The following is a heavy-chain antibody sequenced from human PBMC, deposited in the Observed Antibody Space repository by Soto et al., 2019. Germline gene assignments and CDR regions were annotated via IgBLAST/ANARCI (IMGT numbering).Heavy chain of an antibody. J-gene: IGHJ4*02. CDR2: ISDSSRTI. Sequence: EVQVVESGGGLVQPGGSLRLSCAASGFTFSSYSMNWVRQAPGKGLEWISYISDSSRTIYYADSVKGRFTISRDNAKNSLYLQMNSLRAEDTAVYYCATEGRGWLGWDYWGQGTLVTVSS. CDR1: GFTFSSYS. CDR3: ATEGRGWLGWDY. D-gene: IGHD6-19*01. V-gene: IGHV3-48*01.